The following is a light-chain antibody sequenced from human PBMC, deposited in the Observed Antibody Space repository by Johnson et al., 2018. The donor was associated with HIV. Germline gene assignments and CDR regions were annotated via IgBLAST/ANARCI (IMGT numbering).Light chain of an antibody. CDR1: SCNIGNNY. Sequence: QSVLTQPPSVSAAPGQKVTISCSGSSCNIGNNYVSWYQQLPGTAPKLLIYDNNKRPSGIPDRFSGSKSGTSATLGITGLQTGDEADDYCGTWDNRLRDLNYVFGTVTKVTVL. J-gene: IGLJ1*01. CDR3: GTWDNRLRDLNYV. V-gene: IGLV1-51*01. CDR2: DNN.